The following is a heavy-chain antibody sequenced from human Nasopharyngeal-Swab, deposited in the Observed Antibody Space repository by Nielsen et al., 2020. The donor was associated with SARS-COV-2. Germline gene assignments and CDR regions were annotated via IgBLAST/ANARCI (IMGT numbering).Heavy chain of an antibody. CDR3: ASAEYSRLGY. CDR1: GFTFSNYN. Sequence: GESLKISCAASGFTFSNYNMNWVRQTPGKGLEWVSYISTTSGTIYYADSVKGRFTISRDNAKNSLYLQMNSLRDEDTAVYYCASAEYSRLGYWGQGTLVTVSS. CDR2: ISTTSGTI. J-gene: IGHJ4*02. D-gene: IGHD6-13*01. V-gene: IGHV3-48*02.